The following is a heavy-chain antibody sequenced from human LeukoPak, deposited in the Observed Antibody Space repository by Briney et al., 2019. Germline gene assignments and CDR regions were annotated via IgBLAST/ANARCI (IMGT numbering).Heavy chain of an antibody. CDR3: ARDQVDTAMVNDY. V-gene: IGHV3-23*01. D-gene: IGHD5-18*01. J-gene: IGHJ4*02. CDR2: ISGSGGST. Sequence: GGSLRLSCAASGFTFSSYAMSWVRQAPGKGLEWVSAISGSGGSTYYADSVKGRFTISRDNAKNSLYLQMNSLRAEDTAVYYCARDQVDTAMVNDYWGQGTLVTVSS. CDR1: GFTFSSYA.